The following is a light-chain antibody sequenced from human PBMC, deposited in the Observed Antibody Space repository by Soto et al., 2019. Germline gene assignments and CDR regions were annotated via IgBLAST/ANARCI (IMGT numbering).Light chain of an antibody. CDR1: QTISNSF. V-gene: IGKV3-20*01. Sequence: EIVLTQSPATLSLFPGERATLSCRASQTISNSFVAWYQQTPGQAPSLLIYGSSTRATGITDRFSGSGSGTDFTLTITRLQPEDFAVYYCQQFGISPRTFGQGTKL. CDR3: QQFGISPRT. J-gene: IGKJ2*01. CDR2: GSS.